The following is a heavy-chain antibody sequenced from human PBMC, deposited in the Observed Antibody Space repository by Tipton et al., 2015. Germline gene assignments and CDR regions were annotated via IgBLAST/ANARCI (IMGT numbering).Heavy chain of an antibody. Sequence: LKLSCTVSGGSMSGYYWNWIRQSPGKGLEWIGYIRNSRYTFYNPSLESRVTISVHTSKNQFSLKLISVAAADTAVYFCARDLEHGMDVWGQGTTVTVS. V-gene: IGHV4-59*01. CDR2: IRNSRYT. J-gene: IGHJ6*02. CDR3: ARDLEHGMDV. CDR1: GGSMSGYY.